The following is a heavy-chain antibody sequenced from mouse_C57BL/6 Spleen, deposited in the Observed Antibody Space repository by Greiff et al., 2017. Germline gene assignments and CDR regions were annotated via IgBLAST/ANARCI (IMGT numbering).Heavy chain of an antibody. J-gene: IGHJ4*01. CDR1: GFSLTSYG. V-gene: IGHV2-6-1*01. CDR2: IWSDGST. Sequence: VQLQQSGPGLVAPSQSLSITCTVSGFSLTSYGVHWVRQPPGKGLEWLVVIWSDGSTTYNSALKSRLSISKDNSKSQVFLKMNSLQTDDTAMYYCARQGGYYDYYAMDYWGQGTSVTVSS. CDR3: ARQGGYYDYYAMDY. D-gene: IGHD2-1*01.